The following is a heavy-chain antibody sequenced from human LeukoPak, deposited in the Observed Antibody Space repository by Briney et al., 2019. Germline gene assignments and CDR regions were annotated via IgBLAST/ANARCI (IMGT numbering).Heavy chain of an antibody. Sequence: ASVKVSCKASGYTFTSYGISWVRQAPGQGLEWMGWISAYNGNTNYAQKLQGRVTMTTDTSTSTAYMELRSLRSDDTAVYYCAREGGSGYDLEEYNWFDPWGQGTLVTVSS. V-gene: IGHV1-18*01. J-gene: IGHJ5*02. CDR3: AREGGSGYDLEEYNWFDP. D-gene: IGHD5-12*01. CDR2: ISAYNGNT. CDR1: GYTFTSYG.